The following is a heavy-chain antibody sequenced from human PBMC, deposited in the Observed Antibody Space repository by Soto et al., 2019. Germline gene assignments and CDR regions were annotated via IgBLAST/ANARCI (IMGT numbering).Heavy chain of an antibody. V-gene: IGHV1-69*02. CDR1: GGTFSSYT. Sequence: GASVKVSCKASGGTFSSYTISWVRQAPGQGLEWMGRIIPILGVANYAQKFQGRVTITADKSTSTAYMELSSLRSEDTAVYYCARGRGYSYGLLDYWGQGTLVTVSS. J-gene: IGHJ4*02. CDR2: IIPILGVA. D-gene: IGHD5-18*01. CDR3: ARGRGYSYGLLDY.